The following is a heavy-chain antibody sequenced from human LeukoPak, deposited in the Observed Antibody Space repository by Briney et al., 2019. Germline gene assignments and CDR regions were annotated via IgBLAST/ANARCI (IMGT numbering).Heavy chain of an antibody. J-gene: IGHJ3*01. Sequence: GGSLRLSCAASGFTFSSYWMRWVRQAPGKGLVWVSRINTDGSSTNYATSVKGRFAMSRDNAKNTLYLQMSSLTAEDTAVYYCVRGSAAAKNAFDVWGQGTMVSVSS. CDR2: INTDGSST. CDR1: GFTFSSYW. D-gene: IGHD6-13*01. V-gene: IGHV3-74*01. CDR3: VRGSAAAKNAFDV.